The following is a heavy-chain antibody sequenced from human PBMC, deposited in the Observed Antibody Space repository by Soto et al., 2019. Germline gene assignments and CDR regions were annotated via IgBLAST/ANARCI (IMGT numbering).Heavy chain of an antibody. Sequence: GGSLRLSCAASGFTFSDYWMSWVRQAPGKGLEWVSAISGSGGSTYYTDSVKGRFTISRDNSKNTLYLQMNSLRAEDTAVYYCAPDASGYDFDYWGQGTLVTVSS. D-gene: IGHD5-12*01. V-gene: IGHV3-23*01. CDR2: ISGSGGST. CDR1: GFTFSDYW. CDR3: APDASGYDFDY. J-gene: IGHJ4*02.